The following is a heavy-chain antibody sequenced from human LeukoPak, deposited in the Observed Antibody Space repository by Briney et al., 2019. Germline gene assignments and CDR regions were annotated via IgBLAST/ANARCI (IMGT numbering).Heavy chain of an antibody. V-gene: IGHV1-2*02. CDR2: INPSSGGT. Sequence: GASVKVSCKASGYTFTGYYMHWVRQAPGQGLEWMGWINPSSGGTNYAQKFQGRVTMTRDTSISTAYMELSRLRSDDTAVYYCARDRTGRGYYYMDVWGKGTTVTVSS. D-gene: IGHD1-1*01. CDR1: GYTFTGYY. CDR3: ARDRTGRGYYYMDV. J-gene: IGHJ6*03.